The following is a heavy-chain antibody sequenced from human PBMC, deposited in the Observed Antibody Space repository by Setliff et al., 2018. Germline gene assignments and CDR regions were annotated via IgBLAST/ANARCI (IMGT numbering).Heavy chain of an antibody. CDR1: GYTFVGYY. CDR2: INPKTGGT. CDR3: AREPYDYIWGSYRSPHFDH. J-gene: IGHJ4*02. V-gene: IGHV1-2*02. Sequence: ASVKVSCKASGYTFVGYYLHWVRQAPGQGLEWMGWINPKTGGTNYAQKFQGRVTMTRDASINTAFMHLSSLKSDDMAVYYCAREPYDYIWGSYRSPHFDHWGQGALVTVSS. D-gene: IGHD3-16*02.